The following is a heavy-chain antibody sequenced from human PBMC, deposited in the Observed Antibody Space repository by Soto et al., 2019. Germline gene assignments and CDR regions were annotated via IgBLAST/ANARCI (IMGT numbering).Heavy chain of an antibody. V-gene: IGHV3-30-3*01. D-gene: IGHD7-27*01. J-gene: IGHJ4*02. Sequence: QVQLVESGGGVVQPERSPRLSCAASGFTFSNYVMHWVRQAPGKGLEWVAVVSYDGSNKYYADSVKGRFTISRDNSKNTVYLQMNSLRAEDTAVYYCAKDHKPWGTYFDYWGQGTLVTVSS. CDR2: VSYDGSNK. CDR1: GFTFSNYV. CDR3: AKDHKPWGTYFDY.